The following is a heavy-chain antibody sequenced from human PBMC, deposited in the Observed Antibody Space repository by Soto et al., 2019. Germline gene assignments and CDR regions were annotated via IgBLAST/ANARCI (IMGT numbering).Heavy chain of an antibody. CDR1: GFTFDNFA. D-gene: IGHD3-22*01. Sequence: EVRLLESGGGLEQPGGSLRLSCITSGFTFDNFAMSWVRQAPGRGLEWVSAISGGGGGKYYADSVKGRFIIARDNSKNTVYLEVNGLRTEDTAVYYCAKDVHYDSSGGLDYWGQGTLVTVS. CDR3: AKDVHYDSSGGLDY. V-gene: IGHV3-23*01. CDR2: ISGGGGGK. J-gene: IGHJ4*02.